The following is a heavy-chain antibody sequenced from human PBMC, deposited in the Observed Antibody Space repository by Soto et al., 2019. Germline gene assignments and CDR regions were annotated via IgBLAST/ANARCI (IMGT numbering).Heavy chain of an antibody. Sequence: ASVKVSCKAYGYSFTSYYMHWVRQAPGQGLEWMGIINLSGGSTSYAQKFQGRVTMTRDTSTSTVYMELSSLRSEDTAVYYCARKAAAAKGHFDYWGRGTLVTVSS. D-gene: IGHD6-13*01. V-gene: IGHV1-46*03. CDR1: GYSFTSYY. CDR2: INLSGGST. J-gene: IGHJ4*02. CDR3: ARKAAAAKGHFDY.